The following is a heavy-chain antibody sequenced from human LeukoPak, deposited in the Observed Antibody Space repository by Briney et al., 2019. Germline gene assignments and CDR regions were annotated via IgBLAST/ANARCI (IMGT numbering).Heavy chain of an antibody. CDR3: SRRSWSYFNF. Sequence: GESLKISCKGSGSGYSFANFWIGWVRQMPGKGLEWMGIIYPGDSDTRYSPSFEGQVTISVDKSVNTAYLQWSSLRASDTAIYFCSRRSWSYFNFWGQGTQVIVSS. CDR1: GYSFANFW. J-gene: IGHJ4*02. CDR2: IYPGDSDT. D-gene: IGHD1-26*01. V-gene: IGHV5-51*01.